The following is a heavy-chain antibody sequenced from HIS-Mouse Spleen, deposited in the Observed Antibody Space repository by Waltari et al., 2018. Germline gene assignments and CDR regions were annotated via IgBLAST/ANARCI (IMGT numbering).Heavy chain of an antibody. CDR2: IYYSGST. Sequence: QLQLPESGPGLLKPSETLPLTCTFSGCSISSSIYYWDWTSPPPGKGLEWIGSIYYSGSTYYNPSLKSRVTISVDTSKNQFSLKLSSVTAADTAVYYCAREIPYSSSWYDWYFDLWGRGTLVTVSS. CDR1: GCSISSSIYY. D-gene: IGHD6-13*01. CDR3: AREIPYSSSWYDWYFDL. V-gene: IGHV4-39*07. J-gene: IGHJ2*01.